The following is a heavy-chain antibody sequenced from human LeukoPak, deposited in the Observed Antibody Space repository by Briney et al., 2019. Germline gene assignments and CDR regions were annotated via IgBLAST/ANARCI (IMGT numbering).Heavy chain of an antibody. Sequence: GGSLRVSCAASGFTVSSNYMSWVRQAPGKGLEWVSVIYSGGSTYYADSVKGRFTISRDNSKNTLYLQMNSLRAEDTAVYYCAVLVGAARFDYWGQGTLVTVSS. D-gene: IGHD1-26*01. CDR3: AVLVGAARFDY. CDR2: IYSGGST. CDR1: GFTVSSNY. V-gene: IGHV3-66*01. J-gene: IGHJ4*02.